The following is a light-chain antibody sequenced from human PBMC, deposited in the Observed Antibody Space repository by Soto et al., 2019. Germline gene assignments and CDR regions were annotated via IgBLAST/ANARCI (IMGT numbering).Light chain of an antibody. V-gene: IGLV2-8*01. CDR3: SSYAGSTNVV. J-gene: IGLJ2*01. CDR1: SSDVGGYNY. CDR2: EVS. Sequence: QSALTQPPSASGSPGQSVTISCTGTSSDVGGYNYVSWYQQHPGKAPKLMIYEVSKRPSGVPDRFSGSKSGNTASLTVSGLQAADEGDYYCSSYAGSTNVVFGGGTQLTVL.